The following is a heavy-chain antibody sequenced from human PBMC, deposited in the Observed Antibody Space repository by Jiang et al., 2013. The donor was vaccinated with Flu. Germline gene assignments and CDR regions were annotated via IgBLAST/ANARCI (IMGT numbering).Heavy chain of an antibody. CDR1: GDTFNNYI. V-gene: IGHV1-18*01. CDR3: ARDLMVRAGWFDP. J-gene: IGHJ5*02. Sequence: KVSCKASGDTFNNYIINWVRQAPGQGLEWMGWISAYNGNTKYAQTLQGRVTMMTDTSTSTAYMELRSLRSDDTAVYYCARDLMVRAGWFDPWGQGTLVTVSS. D-gene: IGHD3-10*01. CDR2: ISAYNGNT.